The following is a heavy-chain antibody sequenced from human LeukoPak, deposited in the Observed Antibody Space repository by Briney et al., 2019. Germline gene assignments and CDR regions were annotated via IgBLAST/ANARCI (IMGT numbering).Heavy chain of an antibody. CDR1: GFTFGDYA. CDR2: IKQDGSEK. Sequence: GGSLRLSCTASGFTFGDYAMSWVRQAPGKGLEWVANIKQDGSEKYYVDSVKGRFTISRDNAKNSLYLQMNSLRAEDTAVYYCAKSTGHWVVGAHDYWGQGTLVTVSS. J-gene: IGHJ4*02. CDR3: AKSTGHWVVGAHDY. D-gene: IGHD2-15*01. V-gene: IGHV3-7*01.